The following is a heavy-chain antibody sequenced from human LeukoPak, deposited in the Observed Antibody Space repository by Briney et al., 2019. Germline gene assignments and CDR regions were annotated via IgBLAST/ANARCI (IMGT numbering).Heavy chain of an antibody. Sequence: TSQTLSLTCTVSGGSISSSSYYWGWIRQPPGKGLEWIGSIYYSGSTYYNPSLKSRVTISVDTSKNQFSLKLSSVIAADTAVYYCARRRIAAGWFDPWGQGTLVTVSS. CDR1: GGSISSSSYY. CDR3: ARRRIAAGWFDP. D-gene: IGHD6-13*01. J-gene: IGHJ5*02. CDR2: IYYSGST. V-gene: IGHV4-39*01.